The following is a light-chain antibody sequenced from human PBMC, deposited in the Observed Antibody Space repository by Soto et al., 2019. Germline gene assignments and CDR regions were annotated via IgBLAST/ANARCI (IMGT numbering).Light chain of an antibody. Sequence: QSVLTQPPSVSAAPGQKVTISCSGSSSNIGNNYVSWYQELPGTAPKLLIYENKKRPSGIPDRFSGSKSGTSATLGITGLQTGDEADYYCGTWDSSLSAWVFGGGTKLTVL. CDR2: ENK. J-gene: IGLJ3*02. CDR3: GTWDSSLSAWV. V-gene: IGLV1-51*02. CDR1: SSNIGNNY.